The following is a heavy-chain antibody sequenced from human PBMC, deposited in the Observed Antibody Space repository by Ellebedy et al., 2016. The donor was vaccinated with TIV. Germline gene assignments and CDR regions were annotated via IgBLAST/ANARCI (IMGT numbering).Heavy chain of an antibody. Sequence: GGSLRLSCAASQFTVSYNYMNWVRQAPGKGPEWVSGIYTDDRTYYADSMKGRFTISRDNSKNTLYLQMNSLRTEDTAVYYCARATFYDVDLSGWYFDLWGRGSLVTVSS. CDR1: QFTVSYNY. CDR3: ARATFYDVDLSGWYFDL. V-gene: IGHV3-66*01. D-gene: IGHD3-10*02. CDR2: IYTDDRT. J-gene: IGHJ2*01.